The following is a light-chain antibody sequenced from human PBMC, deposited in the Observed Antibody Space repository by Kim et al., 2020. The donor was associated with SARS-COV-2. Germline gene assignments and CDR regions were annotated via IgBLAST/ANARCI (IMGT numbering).Light chain of an antibody. J-gene: IGKJ5*01. Sequence: VSPRERDTYSCRARQRINSNLAWYQQKPGQGPRLLIYYASTRATGIPATFSGSGSGTEFTLTTSSLHFEDFAVYYCHQFNERPITLGQGTRLEIK. CDR2: YAS. CDR1: QRINSN. CDR3: HQFNERPIT. V-gene: IGKV3-15*01.